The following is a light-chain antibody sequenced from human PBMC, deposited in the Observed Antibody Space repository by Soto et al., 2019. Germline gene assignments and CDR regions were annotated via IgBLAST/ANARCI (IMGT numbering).Light chain of an antibody. CDR2: TNN. J-gene: IGLJ1*01. CDR1: SLNLGSKS. V-gene: IGLV1-47*02. Sequence: QSVLTQPPSASGTPGQRLTLSCSGSSLNLGSKSVSWYQHLPGAVPKLLIHTNNQRPSGVPDRFSGSKSGTSASLAIRGLRSEDEADYYCASWDDALRGHVFGTGTKVTVL. CDR3: ASWDDALRGHV.